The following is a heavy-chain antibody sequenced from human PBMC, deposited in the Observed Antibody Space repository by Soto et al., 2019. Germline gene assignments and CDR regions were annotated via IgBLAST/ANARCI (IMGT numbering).Heavy chain of an antibody. V-gene: IGHV4-39*01. CDR2: LFYTGHT. Sequence: PSETLSLTCTVSGHSMSNTDYFWGWIRQTPWSDLQWIGSLFYTGHTYYNPSLLSRVTISADTSKNQFFLRLTSVTAADTAVYYCARHDGFSSGWIFDYWGHGTLVTVSS. D-gene: IGHD6-19*01. CDR3: ARHDGFSSGWIFDY. CDR1: GHSMSNTDYF. J-gene: IGHJ4*01.